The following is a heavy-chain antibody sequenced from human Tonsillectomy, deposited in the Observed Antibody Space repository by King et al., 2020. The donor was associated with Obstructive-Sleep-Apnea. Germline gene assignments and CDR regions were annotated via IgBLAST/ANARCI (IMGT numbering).Heavy chain of an antibody. J-gene: IGHJ6*02. CDR3: ARPQYDFWSGYYAAYYYYGLDV. Sequence: QLVQSGAEVKKPGASVKVSCKASGYTFTSYVMHWVRQAPGQRLEWMGWIDAGNGNTKYSQNFQGRVTITRDTSASTAYMELSSLRSEDTAVYYCARPQYDFWSGYYAAYYYYGLDVWGQGTTVTVSS. D-gene: IGHD3-3*01. V-gene: IGHV1-3*01. CDR2: IDAGNGNT. CDR1: GYTFTSYV.